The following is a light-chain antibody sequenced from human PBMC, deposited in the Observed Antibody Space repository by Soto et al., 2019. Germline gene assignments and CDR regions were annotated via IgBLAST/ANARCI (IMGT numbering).Light chain of an antibody. CDR2: DAS. V-gene: IGKV3-11*01. Sequence: TLSLSPGERATLSCWASQSISTYLAWYQQKPGQAPRLLIYDASNRATGIPARFSGSGSGTDFTLTISSLEPEDFAVYFCQHRSNWPLTFGGGTKVDIK. CDR1: QSISTY. J-gene: IGKJ4*01. CDR3: QHRSNWPLT.